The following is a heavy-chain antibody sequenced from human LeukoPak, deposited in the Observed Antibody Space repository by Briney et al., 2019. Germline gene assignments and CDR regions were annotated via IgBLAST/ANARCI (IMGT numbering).Heavy chain of an antibody. J-gene: IGHJ5*02. CDR3: ARDLKGSSGFDP. V-gene: IGHV3-66*01. CDR2: IYRSDNT. D-gene: IGHD6-25*01. Sequence: AGGSLRLSCAASGFTVSGSYLSWFRQPPGKGLEWVSSIYRSDNTNYADSVKGRFTISRDNSKNTLYLQMNSLRAEDTAVYYCARDLKGSSGFDPWGQGTLVTVSS. CDR1: GFTVSGSY.